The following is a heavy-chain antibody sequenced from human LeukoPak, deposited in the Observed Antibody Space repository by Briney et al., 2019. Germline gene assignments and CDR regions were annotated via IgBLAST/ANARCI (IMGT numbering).Heavy chain of an antibody. J-gene: IGHJ4*02. Sequence: SETLSLTCTVSGGSISSSSYYWSWIRQPPGKGLEWIGFMYYSGSANYNPSLKGRVTISVDTSRNQFSLRLSSVTAADTAVYYCARDSGYRRFDYWGQGALVTVSS. D-gene: IGHD5-12*01. CDR3: ARDSGYRRFDY. V-gene: IGHV4-61*01. CDR1: GGSISSSSYY. CDR2: MYYSGSA.